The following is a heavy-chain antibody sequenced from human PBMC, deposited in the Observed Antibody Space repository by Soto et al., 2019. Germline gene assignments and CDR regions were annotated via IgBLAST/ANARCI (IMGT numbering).Heavy chain of an antibody. V-gene: IGHV1-69*13. CDR2: ITPIYPTT. CDR1: GGTFYTYT. D-gene: IGHD5-18*01. Sequence: SVKVSCKASGGTFYTYTFSWVRQAPGQGLEWMGSITPIYPTTNYAEKFQGRLTVTADGSANTAYMELNSLTSDDTAVYYCARIPRYSFPTSDDLDSWGQGTLVTVSS. J-gene: IGHJ4*02. CDR3: ARIPRYSFPTSDDLDS.